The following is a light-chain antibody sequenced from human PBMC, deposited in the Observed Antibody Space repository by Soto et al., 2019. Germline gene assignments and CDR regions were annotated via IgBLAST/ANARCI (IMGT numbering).Light chain of an antibody. J-gene: IGLJ7*01. CDR1: SSNIGRNT. V-gene: IGLV1-44*01. Sequence: QSVLTQPPSASGAPGQRVTISCSGSSSNIGRNTVNWYQQFPGTAPKLLSYGNNQRPSGVTDRFYGSKSGTSASLAISGLQSEDEADYYCAAWDDSVSSAVFGAGTQLTVL. CDR3: AAWDDSVSSAV. CDR2: GNN.